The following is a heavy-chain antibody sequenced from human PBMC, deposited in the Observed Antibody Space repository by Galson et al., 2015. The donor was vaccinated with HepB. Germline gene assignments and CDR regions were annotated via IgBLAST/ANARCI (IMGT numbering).Heavy chain of an antibody. CDR2: VRGSGTGT. Sequence: SLRLSCAASGFTFYVYTMNWVRQAPGKGLEWVSAVRGSGTGTWYADSVKGRFTISRDDSKNTVFLQMSSLRAEGTAIYYCAKDSGFGGEDYWGQGVLVTVSS. V-gene: IGHV3-23*01. D-gene: IGHD3-16*01. CDR1: GFTFYVYT. CDR3: AKDSGFGGEDY. J-gene: IGHJ4*02.